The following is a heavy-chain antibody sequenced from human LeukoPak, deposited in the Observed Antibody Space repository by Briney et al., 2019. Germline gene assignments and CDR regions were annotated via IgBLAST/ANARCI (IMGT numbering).Heavy chain of an antibody. CDR2: ISWDGDTT. Sequence: GGSLRLSCAASGFTSDDYIMHWVRQAPGKGLEWVSLISWDGDTTYYADSVKGRFTSSRDNSKNSLFLQMNSLRTEDTALYYCAKARGLIGGAFDIWGQGTMVTVSS. CDR3: AKARGLIGGAFDI. D-gene: IGHD3-22*01. J-gene: IGHJ3*02. CDR1: GFTSDDYI. V-gene: IGHV3-43*01.